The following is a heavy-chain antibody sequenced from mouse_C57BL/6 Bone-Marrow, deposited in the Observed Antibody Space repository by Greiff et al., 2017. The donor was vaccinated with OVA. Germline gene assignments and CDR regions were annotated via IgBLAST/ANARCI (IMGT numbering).Heavy chain of an antibody. D-gene: IGHD2-3*01. CDR2: ISSGGDYI. V-gene: IGHV5-9-1*02. J-gene: IGHJ4*01. Sequence: VKLVESGAGLVKPGGSLKLSCAASGFTFSSYAMSWVRQTPEKRLEWVAYISSGGDYIYYADTVKGRFTISRDNARNTLYLQMSSLKSEDTAMYYCTREPDGCLYAMDYWGQGTSVTVSS. CDR1: GFTFSSYA. CDR3: TREPDGCLYAMDY.